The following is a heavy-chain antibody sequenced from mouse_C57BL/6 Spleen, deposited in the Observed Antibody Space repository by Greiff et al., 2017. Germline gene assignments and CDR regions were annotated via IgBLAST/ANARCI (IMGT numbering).Heavy chain of an antibody. CDR3: ARSRITTVGYFDV. CDR2: INPNNGGT. J-gene: IGHJ1*03. D-gene: IGHD1-1*01. Sequence: VQLQQSGPELVKPGASVKMSCKASGYTFTDYNMHWVKQSHGKSLEWIGYINPNNGGTSYNQKFKGKATLTVNKSSSTAYMELRSLTSEDSAVYYCARSRITTVGYFDVWGTGTTVTVSS. CDR1: GYTFTDYN. V-gene: IGHV1-22*01.